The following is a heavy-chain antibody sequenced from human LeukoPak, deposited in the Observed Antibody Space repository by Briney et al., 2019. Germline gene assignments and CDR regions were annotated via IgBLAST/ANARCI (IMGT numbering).Heavy chain of an antibody. J-gene: IGHJ4*02. CDR3: ARASGSYSDYFDY. CDR2: ISYDGSNK. V-gene: IGHV3-30*04. D-gene: IGHD1-26*01. Sequence: PGGSLRLSCAASGFTFSSYAMHWVRQAPGKGLEWVAVISYDGSNKYYADSVKGRFTISRDNSKNTLYLQMNSLRAEDTAVYYCARASGSYSDYFDYWGQGTLVTVSS. CDR1: GFTFSSYA.